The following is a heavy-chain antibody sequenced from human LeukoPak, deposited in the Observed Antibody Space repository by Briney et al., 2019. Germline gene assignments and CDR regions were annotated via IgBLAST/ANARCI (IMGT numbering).Heavy chain of an antibody. J-gene: IGHJ4*02. D-gene: IGHD6-13*01. CDR3: ARTPKGTSSSWYLFQDY. V-gene: IGHV3-21*01. Sequence: PGGSLRLSCAASGFTFSSYSMNWVRQAQRKGLEGVSSISSSSYIYYADSVKRRFTISRDNAKISLYLQMNSLRAEDTAVYYCARTPKGTSSSWYLFQDYWGQGTLVTVSS. CDR2: ISSSSYI. CDR1: GFTFSSYS.